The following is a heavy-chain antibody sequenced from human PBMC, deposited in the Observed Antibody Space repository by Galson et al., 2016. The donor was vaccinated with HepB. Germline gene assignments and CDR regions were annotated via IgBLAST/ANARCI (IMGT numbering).Heavy chain of an antibody. CDR2: INAGNGNT. Sequence: SVKVSCKASGYTFTNYAMHWVRQAPGQRLEWMGWINAGNGNTKYSQKFQGRVTITRDTSASTAYMELSSLRSEDTAVYYSVRDHYDSSGYPYNWFDPWGQGTLVTVSS. J-gene: IGHJ5*02. CDR1: GYTFTNYA. CDR3: VRDHYDSSGYPYNWFDP. V-gene: IGHV1-3*01. D-gene: IGHD3-22*01.